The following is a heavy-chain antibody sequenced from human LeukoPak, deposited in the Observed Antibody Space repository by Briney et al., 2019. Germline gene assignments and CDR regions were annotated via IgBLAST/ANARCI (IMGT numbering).Heavy chain of an antibody. CDR1: GGSISSYY. J-gene: IGHJ6*03. D-gene: IGHD1/OR15-1a*01. Sequence: SETLSLTCTVSGGSISSYYWSWIRQPAGKGLEWIGRIYTSGSTNYNPSLKSRVTMSVDTSKNQFSLKLSSVTAADTAVYYCARNNPGLGYYYYYMDVWGKGTTVTISS. V-gene: IGHV4-4*07. CDR3: ARNNPGLGYYYYYMDV. CDR2: IYTSGST.